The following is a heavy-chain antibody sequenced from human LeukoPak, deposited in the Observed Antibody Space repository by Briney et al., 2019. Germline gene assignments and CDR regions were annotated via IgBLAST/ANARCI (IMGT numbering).Heavy chain of an antibody. Sequence: GGSLRLSCAASGFTFSDYYMSWIRQAPGKGLEWVSYISSSGSTIYYADSVKGRFTISRDNAKNSLYLQMNSLRAEDTAVYYWARSGNTGRNWYFDLWGRGTLVTVSS. D-gene: IGHD3-10*01. J-gene: IGHJ2*01. CDR1: GFTFSDYY. CDR3: ARSGNTGRNWYFDL. CDR2: ISSSGSTI. V-gene: IGHV3-11*04.